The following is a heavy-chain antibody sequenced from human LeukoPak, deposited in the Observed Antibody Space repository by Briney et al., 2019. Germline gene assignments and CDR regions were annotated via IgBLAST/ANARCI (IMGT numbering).Heavy chain of an antibody. CDR2: ISGSGGST. CDR1: GFTFSSYA. CDR3: ARGGYYYGSGSTDY. Sequence: PGGSLRLSCAASGFTFSSYAMSWVRQAPGKGLEWVSAISGSGGSTYYADSVKGRFTISRDNSKNTLYLQMNSLRAEDTAVYYCARGGYYYGSGSTDYWGQGTLVTVSS. D-gene: IGHD3-10*01. V-gene: IGHV3-23*01. J-gene: IGHJ4*02.